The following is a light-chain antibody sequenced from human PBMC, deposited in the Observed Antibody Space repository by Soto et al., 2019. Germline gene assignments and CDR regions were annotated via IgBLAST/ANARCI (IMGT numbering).Light chain of an antibody. Sequence: QSVLTQPPSTSGTPGPTGTISCSGSSSNIGTSSVHWYKHLPGTAPKPLIYTNDQRPSGVPDRFSGSKSGTSASLAISGLQSEDEADYYCAVWEDSLNGHVFGAGTKVTVL. J-gene: IGLJ1*01. V-gene: IGLV1-44*01. CDR1: SSNIGTSS. CDR2: TND. CDR3: AVWEDSLNGHV.